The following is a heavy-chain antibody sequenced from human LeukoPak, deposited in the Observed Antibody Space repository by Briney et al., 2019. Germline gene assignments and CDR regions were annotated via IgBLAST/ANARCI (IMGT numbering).Heavy chain of an antibody. CDR3: AKEAYSSSSFQH. D-gene: IGHD6-6*01. J-gene: IGHJ1*01. CDR2: ISGSGGST. CDR1: GFTFSNYW. Sequence: GGSLRLSCAASGFTFSNYWMHWVRQAPGKGLEWVSAISGSGGSTYYADSVKGRFTISRDNSKNTLYLQMNSLRAEDTAVYYCAKEAYSSSSFQHWGQGTLVTVSS. V-gene: IGHV3-23*01.